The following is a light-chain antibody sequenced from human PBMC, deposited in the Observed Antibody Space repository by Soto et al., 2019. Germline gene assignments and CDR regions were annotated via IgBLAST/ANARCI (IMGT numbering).Light chain of an antibody. Sequence: DIQMTQSPSSQSASVGDRVTITCRVSQDIRDYLVWYQQRPGKVPSLLIYAASTLQSGVPSRFSGSGFGTDFTLTISSLQSEDVATYYCQKYGVAPYTFGPGTKVDLK. CDR1: QDIRDY. V-gene: IGKV1-27*01. J-gene: IGKJ3*01. CDR3: QKYGVAPYT. CDR2: AAS.